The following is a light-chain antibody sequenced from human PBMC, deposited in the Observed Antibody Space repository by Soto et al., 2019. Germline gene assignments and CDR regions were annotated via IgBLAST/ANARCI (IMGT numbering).Light chain of an antibody. CDR2: KAS. CDR3: QQYETYSWT. CDR1: QSIVTW. V-gene: IGKV1-5*03. Sequence: DIQMTQSPSTVSASVGDRVTITCRASQSIVTWLAWYQQKPGEAPKRLIYKASSLESGVPPRVSGSGSGTEFTLTLSSLQPDDFATYYCQQYETYSWTFGQGAKVEIK. J-gene: IGKJ1*01.